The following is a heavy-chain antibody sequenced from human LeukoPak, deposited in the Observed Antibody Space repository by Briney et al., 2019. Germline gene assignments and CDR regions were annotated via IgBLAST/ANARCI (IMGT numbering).Heavy chain of an antibody. CDR2: IYHSGST. CDR3: ARDRAKYYYGSGSYLSSPSF. CDR1: GYSISSGYY. Sequence: SETLSLTCTVSGYSISSGYYWGWIRQPPGKGLEWIGSIYHSGSTYYNPSLKSRVTISVDTSKNQFSLKLSSVTAADTAVYYCARDRAKYYYGSGSYLSSPSFWGQGTLVTVSS. V-gene: IGHV4-38-2*02. D-gene: IGHD3-10*01. J-gene: IGHJ4*02.